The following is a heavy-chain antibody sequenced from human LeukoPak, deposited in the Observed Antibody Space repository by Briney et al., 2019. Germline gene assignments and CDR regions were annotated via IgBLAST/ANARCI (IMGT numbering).Heavy chain of an antibody. CDR1: GFTFSIYA. CDR3: AGDCSGGSCFDAFDI. Sequence: GGSLRLSCAASGFTFSIYAMSWVRQAPGKGLEWVSAISGSGGSTYYADSVKGRFTISRDNSKNTLYLQMNSLRAEDTAVYYCAGDCSGGSCFDAFDIWGQGTMVTVSS. CDR2: ISGSGGST. J-gene: IGHJ3*02. D-gene: IGHD2-15*01. V-gene: IGHV3-23*01.